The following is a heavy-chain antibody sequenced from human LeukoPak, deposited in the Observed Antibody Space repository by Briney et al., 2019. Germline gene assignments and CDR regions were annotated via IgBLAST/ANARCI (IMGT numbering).Heavy chain of an antibody. V-gene: IGHV1-2*02. Sequence: ASVKVSCKASGYTFTSYGISWVRQAPGQGLEWMGWINPNSGGTNYAQKFQGRVTMTRDTSISTAYMELSRLRSDDTAVYYCARSGSSWYFSWFDPWGQGTLVTVSS. D-gene: IGHD6-13*01. CDR2: INPNSGGT. CDR3: ARSGSSWYFSWFDP. J-gene: IGHJ5*02. CDR1: GYTFTSYG.